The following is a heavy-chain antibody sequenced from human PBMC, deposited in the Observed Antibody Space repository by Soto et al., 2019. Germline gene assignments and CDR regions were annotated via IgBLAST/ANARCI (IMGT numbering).Heavy chain of an antibody. CDR1: GSSFASYW. Sequence: GESLKISCQGSGSSFASYWLGCVRQMPGKDLEWMGIIYPGDSDTRYSPSFQGQVTISADKAISTAYLQWSSLKASDTAMYYCARLEWDSTATYYYSYGMDVWGQGTTVTVSS. V-gene: IGHV5-51*01. CDR3: ARLEWDSTATYYYSYGMDV. J-gene: IGHJ6*02. D-gene: IGHD1-26*01. CDR2: IYPGDSDT.